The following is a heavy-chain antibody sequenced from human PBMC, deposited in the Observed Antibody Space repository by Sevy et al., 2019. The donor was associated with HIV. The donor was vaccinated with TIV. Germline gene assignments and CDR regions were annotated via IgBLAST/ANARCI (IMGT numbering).Heavy chain of an antibody. CDR3: ARAGLPAAFDY. CDR2: IKQDGSEI. J-gene: IGHJ4*02. D-gene: IGHD6-13*01. Sequence: GGSLRLSCAASGFTFSNYWMTWVRQAPGKGLEWVANIKQDGSEISYVDSVKGRFTISRDNAKNSMCPQMNNLRAEDTAVYYCARAGLPAAFDYWGLGTLVTVSS. V-gene: IGHV3-7*01. CDR1: GFTFSNYW.